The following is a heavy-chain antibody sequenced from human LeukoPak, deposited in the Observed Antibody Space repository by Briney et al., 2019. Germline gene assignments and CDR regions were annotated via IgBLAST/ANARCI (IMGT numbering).Heavy chain of an antibody. Sequence: GGSLRLSCAASGFTFSSYAMSWVRQAPGKGLEWVSAISGSGGSTYYADSVKGRFTISRDNSKNTLYLQMNSLRAEDTAVYYCARDQVPELELGYYFDYWGQGTLVTVSS. D-gene: IGHD1-7*01. CDR1: GFTFSSYA. J-gene: IGHJ4*02. CDR3: ARDQVPELELGYYFDY. CDR2: ISGSGGST. V-gene: IGHV3-23*01.